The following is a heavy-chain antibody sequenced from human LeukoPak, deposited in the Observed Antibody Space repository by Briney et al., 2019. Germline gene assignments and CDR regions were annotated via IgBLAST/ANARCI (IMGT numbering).Heavy chain of an antibody. Sequence: SGPTLVKPTQTLTLTCTFSGFSLSTSGVGVGWIRRPPGKALEWLALIYWDDDKRYSPSLKSRLTITKDTSKNQVVLTITNMYPVDTATCYCAHLPRSRYFDFWGQGTLVTVSS. CDR2: IYWDDDK. CDR3: AHLPRSRYFDF. CDR1: GFSLSTSGVG. V-gene: IGHV2-5*02. J-gene: IGHJ4*02.